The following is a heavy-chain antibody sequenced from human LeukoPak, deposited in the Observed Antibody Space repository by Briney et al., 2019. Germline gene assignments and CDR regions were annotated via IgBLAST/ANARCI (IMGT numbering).Heavy chain of an antibody. CDR1: GGSFSGYY. Sequence: PSETLSLTCAVYGGSFSGYYWSWIRQPPGKGLGWIGEINHSGSTNYNPSLKSRVTISVDTSKNQFSLKLSSVTAADTAVYYCARGHYGGWFDPWGQGTLVTVSS. CDR2: INHSGST. V-gene: IGHV4-34*01. CDR3: ARGHYGGWFDP. J-gene: IGHJ5*02. D-gene: IGHD4-17*01.